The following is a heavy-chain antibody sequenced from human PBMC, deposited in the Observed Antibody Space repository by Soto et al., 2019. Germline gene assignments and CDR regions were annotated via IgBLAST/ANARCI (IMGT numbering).Heavy chain of an antibody. Sequence: EVQLLESGGGLVQPGGSLRLSCAASGFTFSSYAMSWVRQAPGKGLEWVSAISGSGGSTYYADSVKGRFTISRDNSKNTLYLQMNSLRAEDTAVYYCAKDQEGYYGSGIGGWFYYGMDVWGQGTTVTVSS. J-gene: IGHJ6*02. D-gene: IGHD3-10*01. V-gene: IGHV3-23*01. CDR1: GFTFSSYA. CDR2: ISGSGGST. CDR3: AKDQEGYYGSGIGGWFYYGMDV.